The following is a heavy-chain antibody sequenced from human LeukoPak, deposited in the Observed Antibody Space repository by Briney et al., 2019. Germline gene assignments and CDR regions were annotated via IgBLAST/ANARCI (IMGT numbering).Heavy chain of an antibody. V-gene: IGHV3-30-3*01. CDR2: ISYDGSNK. D-gene: IGHD6-6*01. J-gene: IGHJ5*02. CDR3: ARASIAARPASWFDP. Sequence: GRSLRLSCAASGFTFSSYAMHWVRQAPGKGLEWVAVISYDGSNKYYADSVKGRFTISRDNSKNTLYLQVNSLRAEDTAVYYCARASIAARPASWFDPWGQGTLVTVSS. CDR1: GFTFSSYA.